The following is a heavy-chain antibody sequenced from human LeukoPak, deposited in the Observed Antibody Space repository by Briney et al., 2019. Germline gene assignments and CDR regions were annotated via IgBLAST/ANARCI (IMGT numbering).Heavy chain of an antibody. D-gene: IGHD6-19*01. CDR1: GFTFSSYE. Sequence: PGGSLRLSCAASGFTFSSYEMNWVRQAPGKGLEWVSYISSSGSTIYYADSVKGRFTISRDNAKNSLYLQMNSLRAEDTAVYYCARVSIAVAGLYYYYGMDVWGQETTVTVSS. V-gene: IGHV3-48*03. J-gene: IGHJ6*02. CDR2: ISSSGSTI. CDR3: ARVSIAVAGLYYYYGMDV.